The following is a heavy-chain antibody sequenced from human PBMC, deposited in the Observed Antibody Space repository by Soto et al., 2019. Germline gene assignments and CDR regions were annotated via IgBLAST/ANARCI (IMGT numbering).Heavy chain of an antibody. CDR1: GGSFSGFY. D-gene: IGHD2-2*02. Sequence: QVQLQQWGAGLLKPSETLSLTCAVYGGSFSGFYWSWIRQPPGKGLEWIGEINHSGSTNYNPSLKSRVTLSVDTSKNQFSRKLRSVTAPDTDVYYCPRIYPAAMMRRWFDPWGQGTLVTVSS. V-gene: IGHV4-34*01. CDR2: INHSGST. CDR3: PRIYPAAMMRRWFDP. J-gene: IGHJ5*02.